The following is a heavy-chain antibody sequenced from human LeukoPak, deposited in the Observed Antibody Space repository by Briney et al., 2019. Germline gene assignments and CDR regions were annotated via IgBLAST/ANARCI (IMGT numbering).Heavy chain of an antibody. V-gene: IGHV3-30-3*01. D-gene: IGHD1-26*01. Sequence: GGSLRLSCAASGFTFSSYAMHWVRQAPGKGLEWVAVISYDGSNKYYADPVKGRFTISRDNSKSTLYLQMNSLRAEDTAVYYCARGMGGSYRAYYYYGMDVWGQGTTVTVSS. J-gene: IGHJ6*02. CDR2: ISYDGSNK. CDR1: GFTFSSYA. CDR3: ARGMGGSYRAYYYYGMDV.